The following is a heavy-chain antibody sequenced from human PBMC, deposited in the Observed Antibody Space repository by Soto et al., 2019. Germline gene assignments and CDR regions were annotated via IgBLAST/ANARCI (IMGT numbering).Heavy chain of an antibody. CDR2: IYYSGST. V-gene: IGHV4-59*08. D-gene: IGHD6-19*01. CDR1: GGSISSYY. J-gene: IGHJ4*02. CDR3: ARGIAVAGGWNY. Sequence: PSETLSLTCTVSGGSISSYYWSWIRQPPGKGLEWIGYIYYSGSTNYNPSLKSRVTISVDTSKNQFSLKLSSVTAADTAVYYYARGIAVAGGWNYWGQGTLVTSPQ.